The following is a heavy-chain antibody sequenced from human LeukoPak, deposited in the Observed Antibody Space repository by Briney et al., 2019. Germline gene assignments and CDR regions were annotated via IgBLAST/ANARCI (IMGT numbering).Heavy chain of an antibody. CDR3: ATPHTGPGGGTNYPPHY. D-gene: IGHD3-10*01. CDR2: ISADGGST. J-gene: IGHJ4*02. Sequence: GGSLRLSCAASGFTFSYYAMNWVRQTPGKGLEWVSRISADGGSTYYTDSVKGRFTISGDNSKNTLYLHMNNLRADDTSLYYCATPHTGPGGGTNYPPHYWGQGTLVTVSS. V-gene: IGHV3-23*01. CDR1: GFTFSYYA.